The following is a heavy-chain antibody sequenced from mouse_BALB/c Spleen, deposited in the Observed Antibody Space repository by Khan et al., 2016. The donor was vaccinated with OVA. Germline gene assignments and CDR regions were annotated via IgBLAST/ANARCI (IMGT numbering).Heavy chain of an antibody. V-gene: IGHV1-50*01. CDR1: GYTFTSYW. J-gene: IGHJ2*01. CDR2: IDPSDSYT. Sequence: QVQLQQPGAELVKPGASVKLSCKASGYTFTSYWMQWVKQRPGQGLEWIGEIDPSDSYTNYNQKFKGKATLTVDTSSSTAYMQLSSLTSEDSAVYYCARGDYDALYYFDYWGQGTTLTVSS. CDR3: ARGDYDALYYFDY. D-gene: IGHD2-4*01.